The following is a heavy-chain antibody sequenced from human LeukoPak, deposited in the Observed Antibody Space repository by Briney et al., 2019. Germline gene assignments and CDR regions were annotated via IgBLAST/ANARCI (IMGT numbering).Heavy chain of an antibody. CDR1: GFTLSSYE. CDR3: ARDQYSRSWYFVSPGGY. V-gene: IGHV3-20*04. J-gene: IGHJ4*02. CDR2: IDYSGGSS. Sequence: PGGSLRLSCTVSGFTLSSYEMSWIRQAPGKGLEWVSSIDYSGGSSYYADSVKGRFTISRDNAKDSLYLQMNSLRAEDTALYYCARDQYSRSWYFVSPGGYWGQGTLVTVSS. D-gene: IGHD6-13*01.